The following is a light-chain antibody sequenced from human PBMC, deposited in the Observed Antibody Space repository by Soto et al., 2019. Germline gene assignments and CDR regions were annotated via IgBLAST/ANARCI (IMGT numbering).Light chain of an antibody. Sequence: GDRVIITCRASQDIRVDVGWLQQRPGHAPNLLIYAASTLHTGVPSTFTGSGSGTDFTLTINDLQPEDVATYFWLQDYDFPYTFGQGTKVEI. V-gene: IGKV1-6*01. CDR1: QDIRVD. J-gene: IGKJ2*01. CDR3: LQDYDFPYT. CDR2: AAS.